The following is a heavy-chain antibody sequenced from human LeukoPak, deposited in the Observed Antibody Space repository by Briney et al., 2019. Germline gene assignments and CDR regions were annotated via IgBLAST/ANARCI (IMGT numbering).Heavy chain of an antibody. CDR2: INHSGST. CDR3: ARAVVAGQAIDY. V-gene: IGHV4-34*01. D-gene: IGHD6-19*01. Sequence: PSETLSLTCAVYGGSFSGYYWSWIRQPPGKGLEWIGEINHSGSTNYNPSLKSRVTISVDTSKNQFSLKLSSVTAADTAVYYCARAVVAGQAIDYWGQGTLVTVPS. J-gene: IGHJ4*02. CDR1: GGSFSGYY.